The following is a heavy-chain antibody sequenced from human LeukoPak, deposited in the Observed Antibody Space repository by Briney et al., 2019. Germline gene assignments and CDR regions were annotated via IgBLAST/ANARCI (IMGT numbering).Heavy chain of an antibody. CDR1: GFTFSSYA. CDR3: VKGSKTNRPYYFDY. J-gene: IGHJ4*02. Sequence: GGSLRLSCAASGFTFSSYAMSWVRQTPEKGLEWVSAITADGGDTFHADSVKGRFTISRDNSRSTLFLQMDSLRADDTALYHCVKGSKTNRPYYFDYWGQGALVTVSS. V-gene: IGHV3-23*01. CDR2: ITADGGDT.